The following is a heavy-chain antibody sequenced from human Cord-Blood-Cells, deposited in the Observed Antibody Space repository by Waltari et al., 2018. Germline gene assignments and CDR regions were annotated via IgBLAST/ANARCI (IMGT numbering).Heavy chain of an antibody. D-gene: IGHD2-2*01. J-gene: IGHJ4*02. V-gene: IGHV4-39*01. Sequence: QLQLQESGPGLVKPSETLSLTCTVSGGSISSSSYYWGWIRQPPGKGLEWIGSIYYSGRTYDNPSLKSRVTISVDTSKNQFSLKLSSVTAADTAVYYCARRCSSTSCYFRVDYWGQGTLVTVSS. CDR1: GGSISSSSYY. CDR3: ARRCSSTSCYFRVDY. CDR2: IYYSGRT.